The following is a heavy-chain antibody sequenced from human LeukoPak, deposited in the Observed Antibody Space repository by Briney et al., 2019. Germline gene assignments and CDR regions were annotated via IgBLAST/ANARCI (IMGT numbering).Heavy chain of an antibody. J-gene: IGHJ4*02. CDR1: GFTFSSYS. D-gene: IGHD6-19*01. V-gene: IGHV3-21*01. Sequence: GGSLRLSCAASGFTFSSYSMNWVRQAPGKGLEWVSSISSSSSYIYYADSVEGRFTISRDNAKNSLYLQMNSLRAEDTAVYYCARASRSGYSSGWYRVDFDYWGQGTLVTVSS. CDR3: ARASRSGYSSGWYRVDFDY. CDR2: ISSSSSYI.